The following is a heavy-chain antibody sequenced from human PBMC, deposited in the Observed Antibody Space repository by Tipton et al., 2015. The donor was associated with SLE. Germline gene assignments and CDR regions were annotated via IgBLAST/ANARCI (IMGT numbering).Heavy chain of an antibody. CDR1: GGSISSSSYY. CDR2: INHRGST. D-gene: IGHD6-6*01. Sequence: TLSLTCTVSGGSISSSSYYWSWIRQPPGKGLEWIGEINHRGSTNYNPSLKSRVTISIDTSKNQFSLKLSSVTAADTAVYYCARNLRQLVPNSQNYWGQGTLVTVSS. CDR3: ARNLRQLVPNSQNY. V-gene: IGHV4-39*07. J-gene: IGHJ4*02.